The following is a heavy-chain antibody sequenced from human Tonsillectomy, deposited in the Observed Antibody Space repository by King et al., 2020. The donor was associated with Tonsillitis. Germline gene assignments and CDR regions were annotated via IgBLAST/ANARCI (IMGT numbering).Heavy chain of an antibody. CDR3: AKDPRVGLWFGELFYVDY. Sequence: VQLVESGGGLVQPGGSLRLSCAASGFTFSSYAMSWVRQAPGKGLEWVAVIYSGGSSTYYADYVKGRFTISRDNSKNTLYLQLNSLRAEDTAVYYCAKDPRVGLWFGELFYVDYRGRGTLVTVSS. J-gene: IGHJ4*02. CDR1: GFTFSSYA. CDR2: IYSGGSST. V-gene: IGHV3-23*03. D-gene: IGHD3-10*01.